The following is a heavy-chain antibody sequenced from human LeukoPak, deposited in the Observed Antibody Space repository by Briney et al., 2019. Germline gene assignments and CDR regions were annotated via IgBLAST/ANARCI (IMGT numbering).Heavy chain of an antibody. D-gene: IGHD6-13*01. CDR1: GGSISSGGYY. Sequence: PSQTLSLTCTVSGGSISSGGYYWSWIRQPPGKGLEWIGYIYYSGSTNYNPSLKSRVTISVDTSKNQFSLKLSSVTAADTAVYYCARTGYSSSWYLIDYWGQGTLVTVSS. CDR2: IYYSGST. J-gene: IGHJ4*02. V-gene: IGHV4-61*08. CDR3: ARTGYSSSWYLIDY.